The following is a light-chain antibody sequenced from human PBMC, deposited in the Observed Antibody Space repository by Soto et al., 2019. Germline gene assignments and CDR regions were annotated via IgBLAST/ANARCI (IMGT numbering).Light chain of an antibody. J-gene: IGKJ2*01. V-gene: IGKV1-33*01. CDR1: QDISNY. Sequence: DIQMTQSPSSLSASVGDRVTITCQASQDISNYLNWYQQKPGKAPKLLIYDASNLETGVPSRFSESGSGTDFTFTISSLQPEDIATCYCQQNDNLPPTFGQGTKLEIK. CDR2: DAS. CDR3: QQNDNLPPT.